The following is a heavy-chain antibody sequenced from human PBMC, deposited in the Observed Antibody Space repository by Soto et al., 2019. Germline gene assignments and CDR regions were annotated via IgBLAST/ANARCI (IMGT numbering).Heavy chain of an antibody. CDR2: LYDLDGS. Sequence: WGSLRLSCAAFGFTISGKKYVAWVRQAPGKGLEWVSALYDLDGSFYAASVKGRFTTSSDSSKTTVYLQMNDLRPDDTAVYYCATWHEREHAYDVWGQGTTVTVSS. CDR1: GFTISGKKY. CDR3: ATWHEREHAYDV. J-gene: IGHJ3*01. V-gene: IGHV3-53*01. D-gene: IGHD1-1*01.